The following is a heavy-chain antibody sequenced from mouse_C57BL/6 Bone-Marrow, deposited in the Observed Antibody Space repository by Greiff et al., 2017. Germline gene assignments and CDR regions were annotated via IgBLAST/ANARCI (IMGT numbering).Heavy chain of an antibody. Sequence: VQLQQSGAEFVRPGASVKLSCTASGFNIKDDYMHWVKQRPDQGLEWIGWIDPENGDTEYASKFQGQATISADTSSNTAYLQLSSLTSQESAVYSCTTIYYGNYWFAYWGQGTLVTVSA. CDR2: IDPENGDT. D-gene: IGHD2-1*01. J-gene: IGHJ3*01. CDR3: TTIYYGNYWFAY. V-gene: IGHV14-4*01. CDR1: GFNIKDDY.